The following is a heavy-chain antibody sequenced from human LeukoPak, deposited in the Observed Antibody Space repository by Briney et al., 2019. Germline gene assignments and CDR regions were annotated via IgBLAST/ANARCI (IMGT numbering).Heavy chain of an antibody. CDR3: AREGSGYCGGDCYRYVDY. J-gene: IGHJ4*02. CDR1: GFTFSSYA. D-gene: IGHD2-21*02. Sequence: PGGSLRLSCTASGFTFSSYAMHWVRQAPGKGLECVSAISSNGGSTYYANSVKGRFTISRDNSKNTLYLQMGSLRAEDMAVYYCAREGSGYCGGDCYRYVDYWGQGTLVTVSS. V-gene: IGHV3-64*01. CDR2: ISSNGGST.